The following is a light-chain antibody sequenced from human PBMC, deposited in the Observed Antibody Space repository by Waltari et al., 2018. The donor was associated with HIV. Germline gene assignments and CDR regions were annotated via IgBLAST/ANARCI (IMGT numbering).Light chain of an antibody. CDR3: ASHAGSKDV. J-gene: IGLJ2*01. CDR2: DVT. Sequence: QSALTQPPSASGSPGQSVTISCTGTSSDVGAYNYVSWFQQHPGKAPKLMIYDVTMRPSVVPDRFSGTKSGNTASLTVSVLQAEDEADYYCASHAGSKDVFGGGTRLTVL. V-gene: IGLV2-8*01. CDR1: SSDVGAYNY.